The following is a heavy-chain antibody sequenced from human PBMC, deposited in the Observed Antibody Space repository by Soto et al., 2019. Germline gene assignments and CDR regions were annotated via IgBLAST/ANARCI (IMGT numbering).Heavy chain of an antibody. J-gene: IGHJ4*02. CDR3: ARSPGIAVAVGFYFDY. D-gene: IGHD6-19*01. CDR2: IIPIFGTA. Sequence: GASVKGSCKASGGTFSSYAISWVRQAPGQGLEWMGGIIPIFGTANYAQKFQGRVTITADESTSTAYMELSSLRSEDTAVYYCARSPGIAVAVGFYFDYWGQGTLVTVSS. CDR1: GGTFSSYA. V-gene: IGHV1-69*01.